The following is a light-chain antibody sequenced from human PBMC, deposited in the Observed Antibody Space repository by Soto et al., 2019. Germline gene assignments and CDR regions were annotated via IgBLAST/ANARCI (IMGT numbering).Light chain of an antibody. V-gene: IGKV3-20*01. J-gene: IGKJ2*01. CDR1: QTVSSYF. CDR3: QHYGDSPLYS. CDR2: GTS. Sequence: EMVLTQSPGTLSLSPGERATLSCRASQTVSSYFLAWYQQKPGQAPRLLIYGTSNRATGIPDRFSGSGSGTDFTLTISRLQPEDFAVYYCQHYGDSPLYSFGQGTKLEI.